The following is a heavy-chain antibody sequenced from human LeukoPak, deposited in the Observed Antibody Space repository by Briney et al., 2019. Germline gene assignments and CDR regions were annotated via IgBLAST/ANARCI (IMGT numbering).Heavy chain of an antibody. V-gene: IGHV7-4-1*02. CDR1: GYTFTNYP. J-gene: IGHJ3*02. D-gene: IGHD3-3*01. CDR3: ARDGVGHDAFDI. CDR2: IDFNTGNP. Sequence: ASVKVSCKPSGYTFTNYPMNWVRQAPGQGLEWMGWIDFNTGNPTCAQGFTGRFVFSLDTSVSTAYLQISSLRAEDTAVYYCARDGVGHDAFDIWGQGTMVTVSS.